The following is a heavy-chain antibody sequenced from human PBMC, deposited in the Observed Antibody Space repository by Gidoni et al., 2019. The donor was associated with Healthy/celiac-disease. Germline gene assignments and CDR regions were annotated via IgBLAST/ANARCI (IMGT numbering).Heavy chain of an antibody. CDR2: ISSSSSYI. CDR3: ARGGGVTFDY. CDR1: GFTVSSYS. V-gene: IGHV3-21*01. Sequence: EVQLVESGGGLVKPGGSLRLSCAASGFTVSSYSMNWVRQAPGKGLEWVSSISSSSSYIYYADSVKGRFTISRDNAKNSLYLQMNSRRAEDTAVYYCARGGGVTFDYWGQGTLVTVSS. J-gene: IGHJ4*02. D-gene: IGHD3-16*01.